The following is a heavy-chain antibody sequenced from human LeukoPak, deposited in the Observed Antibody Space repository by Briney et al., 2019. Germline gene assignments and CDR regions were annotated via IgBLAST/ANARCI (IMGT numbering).Heavy chain of an antibody. CDR1: GFTFSRYA. CDR3: LRDAQWGGVGDY. D-gene: IGHD1-26*01. V-gene: IGHV3-64D*06. CDR2: ITSDGGST. Sequence: PGGSLRLSCSPSGFTFSRYAMHWVRQAPGKGLDYVSSITSDGGSTYYADSVKDRFTISRDNSKNTLSLQMSSLRTEDTAVYYCLRDAQWGGVGDYWGQGTLVTVSS. J-gene: IGHJ4*02.